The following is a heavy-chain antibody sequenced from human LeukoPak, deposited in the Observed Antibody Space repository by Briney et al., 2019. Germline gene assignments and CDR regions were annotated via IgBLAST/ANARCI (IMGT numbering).Heavy chain of an antibody. Sequence: SQTLSLTCTVSGGSISSGGHYWSWIRQHPGKGLEWIAYISYSGSTYYNPSLKSRIIISVDTSKNRFSLKLSSVTAADTAVYFCARGAFNYYDTIGYSNDAFDIWGQGAMVTVSS. V-gene: IGHV4-31*03. CDR1: GGSISSGGHY. CDR2: ISYSGST. J-gene: IGHJ3*02. D-gene: IGHD3-22*01. CDR3: ARGAFNYYDTIGYSNDAFDI.